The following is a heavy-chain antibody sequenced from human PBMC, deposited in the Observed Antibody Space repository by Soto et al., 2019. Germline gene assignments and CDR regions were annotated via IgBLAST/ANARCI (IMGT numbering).Heavy chain of an antibody. CDR1: GFTFSSYS. D-gene: IGHD5-18*01. CDR3: ARSELLIQLWSFYYYYGMDV. CDR2: ISSSSSYI. Sequence: ESGGGLVKPGGSLRLSCVASGFTFSSYSMNWVRQAPGKGLEWVSSISSSSSYIYYADSVKGRFTISRDNAKNSLYLQMNSLRAEDTAVYYCARSELLIQLWSFYYYYGMDVWGQGTTVTVSS. V-gene: IGHV3-21*01. J-gene: IGHJ6*02.